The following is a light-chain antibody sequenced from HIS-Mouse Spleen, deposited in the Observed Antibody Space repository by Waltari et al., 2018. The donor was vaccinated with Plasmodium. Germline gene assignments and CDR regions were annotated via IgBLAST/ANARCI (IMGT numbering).Light chain of an antibody. CDR1: QSVSSN. CDR2: GAS. CDR3: QQYNNWSFT. Sequence: EIVMTPSPATLSVSPGERATLSCRASQSVSSNLAWYQQKPGQAPRLLIYGASTRATGIPARFSGSGSGTEFTLTISSLQSEDFAVYYCQQYNNWSFTFGP. V-gene: IGKV3-15*01. J-gene: IGKJ3*01.